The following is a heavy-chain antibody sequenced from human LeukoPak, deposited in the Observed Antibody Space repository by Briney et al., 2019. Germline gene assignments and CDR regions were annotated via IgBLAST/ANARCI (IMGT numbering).Heavy chain of an antibody. CDR1: GGSFSGYY. CDR3: SRNRAFNYYGSWSYSYYFDY. Sequence: PSETLSLTCAVYGGSFSGYYWSWIRQPPGKGLEWIGEINHSGSTNYNPSLKSRVTISVDTSKNQFSLKLSSVTAADTAVYYCSRNRAFNYYGSWSYSYYFDYWGQGTLVTVSS. J-gene: IGHJ4*02. V-gene: IGHV4-34*01. D-gene: IGHD3-10*01. CDR2: INHSGST.